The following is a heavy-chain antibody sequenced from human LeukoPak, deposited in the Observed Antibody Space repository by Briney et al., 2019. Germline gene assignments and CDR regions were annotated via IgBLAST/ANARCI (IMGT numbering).Heavy chain of an antibody. Sequence: PSETLSLTCTVSGGSIRSYYWSWIRQPPGKGLEWIGYIYYSGSTNYNPSLKSRVTISVDTSKNQFSLKLRSVTAADTAVYHCARGPTTMALMDVWGKGTTVTVSS. CDR1: GGSIRSYY. V-gene: IGHV4-59*01. D-gene: IGHD3-10*01. J-gene: IGHJ6*03. CDR2: IYYSGST. CDR3: ARGPTTMALMDV.